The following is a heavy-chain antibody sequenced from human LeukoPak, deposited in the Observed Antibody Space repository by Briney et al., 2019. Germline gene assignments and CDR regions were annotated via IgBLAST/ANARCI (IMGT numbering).Heavy chain of an antibody. V-gene: IGHV4-34*01. J-gene: IGHJ4*02. CDR2: INHSGRT. CDR1: GDSFVGYF. CDR3: ARTSGFFDSSGFYQQNPYYFQY. D-gene: IGHD3-22*01. Sequence: SETLSLTCAASGDSFVGYFWTWIRQAPGKGLEWIGDINHSGRTNYNPSLQRRVSISVDTSKNQFSLNVTSVTGADTAVYYCARTSGFFDSSGFYQQNPYYFQYWGQGVLVTVSS.